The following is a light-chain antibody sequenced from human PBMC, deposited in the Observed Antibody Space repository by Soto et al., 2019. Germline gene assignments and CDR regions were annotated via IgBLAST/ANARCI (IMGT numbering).Light chain of an antibody. V-gene: IGKV3-11*01. J-gene: IGKJ4*01. CDR2: GAF. CDR1: QSVSSY. CDR3: QQRSSWPLT. Sequence: EIVLTQSPAPLSLSPGERATLSCRASQSVSSYLVWYHQKPGQAPRLLIFGAFNRATGIPARFSGSGSGTDFTLTISSLGPEECAVYYCQQRSSWPLTFGGGTKVEIK.